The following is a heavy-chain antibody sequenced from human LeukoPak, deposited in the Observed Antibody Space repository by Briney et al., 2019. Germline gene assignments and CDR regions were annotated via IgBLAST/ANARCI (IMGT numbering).Heavy chain of an antibody. V-gene: IGHV3-7*01. CDR3: ARDTGEPYYYYYYGMDV. CDR2: IKQDGSEK. CDR1: GFTFSSYW. J-gene: IGHJ6*02. D-gene: IGHD3-16*01. Sequence: GGSLRLSCAASGFTFSSYWVSWVRQAPGKGLEWVANIKQDGSEKYYVDSVKGRFAISRDNAKNSLYLQMNSLRAEDTAVYYCARDTGEPYYYYYYGMDVWGQGTTVTVSS.